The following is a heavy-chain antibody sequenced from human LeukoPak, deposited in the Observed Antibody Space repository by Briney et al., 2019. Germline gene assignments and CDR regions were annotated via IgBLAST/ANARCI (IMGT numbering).Heavy chain of an antibody. CDR1: GYTFTSYG. J-gene: IGHJ5*02. CDR3: ARVGDGYYSHWFDP. CDR2: ISAYNGNT. V-gene: IGHV1-18*01. Sequence: ASVKVSCKASGYTFTSYGISWVRQAPGQGLEWMGWISAYNGNTNYAQKLQGRVTMTTDTSTSTVYMELSSLRSEDTAVYYCARVGDGYYSHWFDPWGQGTLVTVSS. D-gene: IGHD3-22*01.